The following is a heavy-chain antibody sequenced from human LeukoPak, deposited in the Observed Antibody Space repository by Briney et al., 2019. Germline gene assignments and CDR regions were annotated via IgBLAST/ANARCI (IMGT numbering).Heavy chain of an antibody. V-gene: IGHV4-31*03. J-gene: IGHJ1*01. Sequence: SETLSLTCTVSGGSISSGGYYWRWIRQHPGKGLEWIVYIYYSGSTYYNPSLKSRVTISVDTSKNQFSLKLSSVTAADTAVYYCASLERSPVVITDPFAEYFQHWGQGTLVNVSS. CDR2: IYYSGST. D-gene: IGHD3-22*01. CDR3: ASLERSPVVITDPFAEYFQH. CDR1: GGSISSGGYY.